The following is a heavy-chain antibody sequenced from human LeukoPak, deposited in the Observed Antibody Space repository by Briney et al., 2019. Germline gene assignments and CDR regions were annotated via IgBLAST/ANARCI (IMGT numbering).Heavy chain of an antibody. Sequence: GESLQISCKGSGYSFTSYWIGWVRQMPGKGLEWMGIIYPGDSDTRYSPSFQGQVTISADKSISTAYLQWSSLKASDTAMYYCARLYDSSGYISHYDYWGQGTLVTVSS. D-gene: IGHD3-22*01. CDR3: ARLYDSSGYISHYDY. CDR2: IYPGDSDT. CDR1: GYSFTSYW. V-gene: IGHV5-51*01. J-gene: IGHJ4*02.